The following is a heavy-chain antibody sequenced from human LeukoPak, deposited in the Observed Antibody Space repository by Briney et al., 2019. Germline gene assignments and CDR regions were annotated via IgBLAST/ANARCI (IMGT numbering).Heavy chain of an antibody. J-gene: IGHJ2*01. D-gene: IGHD3-16*02. CDR2: SYSGGSS. CDR1: GFAFSSYA. CDR3: AREEHYRRYFAL. Sequence: GGSLRLSCVASGFAFSSYAMNWVRQAPGKGLEWVSVSYSGGSSYYADSVKGRFTISRDNSKNTLYLQMNTLRAEDTAVYFCAREEHYRRYFALWGRGTLVTVSS. V-gene: IGHV3-53*01.